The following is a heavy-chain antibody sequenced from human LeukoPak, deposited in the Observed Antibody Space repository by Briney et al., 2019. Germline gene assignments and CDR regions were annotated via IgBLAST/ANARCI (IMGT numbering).Heavy chain of an antibody. Sequence: GGSLSLSCAASGFTFIRSSMTWVRHTPGKGLEWVSTITGSGENTYYADSVKGRFTISRDNSKNTLYLQMNSLRADDTAVYYCAKRLVTLNYCVDVWGQGTTVTVSS. D-gene: IGHD4-23*01. CDR1: GFTFIRSS. J-gene: IGHJ6*02. V-gene: IGHV3-23*01. CDR3: AKRLVTLNYCVDV. CDR2: ITGSGENT.